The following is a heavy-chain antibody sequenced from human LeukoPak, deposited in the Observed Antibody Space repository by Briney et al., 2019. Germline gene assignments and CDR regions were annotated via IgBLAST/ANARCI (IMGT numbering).Heavy chain of an antibody. CDR1: GFTFSSYS. D-gene: IGHD4-17*01. V-gene: IGHV3-21*01. CDR2: ISSSHSYI. Sequence: GGSLRLPCAASGFTFSSYSMNWVRQAPGKGLEWVSSISSSHSYIYYADSVKGRFTISRDNAKNSLYLEMNSLRAEDTAVYYCARDSGTHYVHWGQGTLVTVSS. J-gene: IGHJ4*02. CDR3: ARDSGTHYVH.